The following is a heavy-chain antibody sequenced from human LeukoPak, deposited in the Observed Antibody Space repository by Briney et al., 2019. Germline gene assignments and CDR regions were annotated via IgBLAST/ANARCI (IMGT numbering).Heavy chain of an antibody. CDR1: GFTFDDYA. CDR2: ITGDDSGT. CDR3: SKEGPIAVANYFDY. J-gene: IGHJ4*02. V-gene: IGHV3-43*02. Sequence: PGGSLRLSCAASGFTFDDYAMHWVRQAPGKGLEWVSVITGDDSGTYYADSVKGRFTISRDNSKNSLYLQMNSLRTEDTALYYCSKEGPIAVANYFDYWGQGTLVTVSS. D-gene: IGHD6-19*01.